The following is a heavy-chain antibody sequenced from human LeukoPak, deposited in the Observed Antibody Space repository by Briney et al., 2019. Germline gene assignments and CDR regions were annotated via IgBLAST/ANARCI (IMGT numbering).Heavy chain of an antibody. CDR2: IREDGSEK. D-gene: IGHD1-26*01. V-gene: IGHV3-7*03. Sequence: GGSLRLSCAASGFTFSSYWMTWVRQAPGKGLEWVANIREDGSEKYYVDSVKGQFTVSRDNAKNSLYLQMNSLKTEDTAVYYCARAPNSGTLGEDYWGQGTLVTVSS. J-gene: IGHJ4*02. CDR1: GFTFSSYW. CDR3: ARAPNSGTLGEDY.